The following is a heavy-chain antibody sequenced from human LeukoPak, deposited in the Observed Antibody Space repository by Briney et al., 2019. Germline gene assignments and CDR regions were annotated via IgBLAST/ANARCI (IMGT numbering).Heavy chain of an antibody. J-gene: IGHJ5*02. CDR2: ISWNSGSI. CDR1: GFTFDDYA. D-gene: IGHD3-22*01. V-gene: IGHV3-9*01. CDR3: AKEQRDYYDSSGYYYVRWFHP. Sequence: PGRSLRLSCAASGFTFDDYAMHWVRQAPGKGLEWVSGISWNSGSIGYADSVKGRFTISRDNAKNSLYLQMNSLRAEDTALYYCAKEQRDYYDSSGYYYVRWFHPWGQGTLVTVSS.